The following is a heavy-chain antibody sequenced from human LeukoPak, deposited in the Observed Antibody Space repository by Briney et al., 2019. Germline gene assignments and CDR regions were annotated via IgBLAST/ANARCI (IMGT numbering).Heavy chain of an antibody. D-gene: IGHD6-13*01. CDR2: ISWNSGSI. Sequence: GGSLRLSCAGSGFIFNNYAMHWVRQPPGKGLEWVSGISWNSGSINYADSVKGRFAISRDNAKNSLYLQMNSLRPEDTALYYCAKDISLAAAEGGDFDYLGQGTLVIVSS. CDR1: GFIFNNYA. J-gene: IGHJ4*02. CDR3: AKDISLAAAEGGDFDY. V-gene: IGHV3-9*01.